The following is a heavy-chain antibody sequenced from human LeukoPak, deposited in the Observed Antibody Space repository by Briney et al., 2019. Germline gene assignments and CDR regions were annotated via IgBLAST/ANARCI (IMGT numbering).Heavy chain of an antibody. V-gene: IGHV1-2*02. CDR3: ARDRQRGYSGYDSFDI. CDR1: GYTFTGYY. J-gene: IGHJ3*02. D-gene: IGHD5-12*01. CDR2: INPNSGGT. Sequence: ASVKVSCKASGYTFTGYYMHWVRQAPGQGLEWMGWINPNSGGTNYAQKFQGRVTMTRDMSTSTVYMELSSLRSEDTAVYYCARDRQRGYSGYDSFDIWGQGTMVTVSS.